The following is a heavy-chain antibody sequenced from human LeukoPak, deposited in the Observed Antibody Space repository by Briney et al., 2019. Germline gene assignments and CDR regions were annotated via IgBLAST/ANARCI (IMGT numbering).Heavy chain of an antibody. CDR2: ISGSGGST. CDR1: GFPVSSYA. Sequence: RGSLSLSCAASGFPVSSYAMNWVRQAPGKGQEWVSAISGSGGSTYYADSVKGRFTISRDNSKNTLYLQMNSLRAEDTAVYYCAGDSSGYYYAPSYYFDYWGQGTLVTVSS. CDR3: AGDSSGYYYAPSYYFDY. D-gene: IGHD3-22*01. V-gene: IGHV3-23*01. J-gene: IGHJ4*02.